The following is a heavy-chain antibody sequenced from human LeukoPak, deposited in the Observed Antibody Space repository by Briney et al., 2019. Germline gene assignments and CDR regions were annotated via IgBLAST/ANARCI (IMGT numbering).Heavy chain of an antibody. V-gene: IGHV4-30-4*01. D-gene: IGHD1-26*01. Sequence: SETLSLTCTVSGGSISSGDYYWSWIRQPPGKGLEWIGYIYYSGSTYYNPSLKSRVTISVDTSKNQFSLELSSVTAADTAVYYCAREGRSYGVIDYWGQGTLVTVSS. CDR1: GGSISSGDYY. CDR2: IYYSGST. J-gene: IGHJ4*02. CDR3: AREGRSYGVIDY.